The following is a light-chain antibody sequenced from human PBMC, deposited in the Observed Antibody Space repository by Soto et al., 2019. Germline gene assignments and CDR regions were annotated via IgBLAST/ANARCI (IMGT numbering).Light chain of an antibody. CDR1: QSISSW. Sequence: DIQMTQSPSTLSASVGDRVTITCRASQSISSWLAWYQQKPGKAPKLLIYKASSLESGVPSRFSGSGSGKEFTITISSLQPDEFATYYCQQSHSYSWTFGQGTKVEIK. CDR2: KAS. CDR3: QQSHSYSWT. J-gene: IGKJ1*01. V-gene: IGKV1-5*03.